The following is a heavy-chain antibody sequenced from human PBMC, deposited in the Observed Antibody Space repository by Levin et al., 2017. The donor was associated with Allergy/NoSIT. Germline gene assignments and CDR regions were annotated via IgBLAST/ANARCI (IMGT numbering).Heavy chain of an antibody. CDR3: AGEPNSPYYYHYGLDV. V-gene: IGHV4-39*07. CDR1: GGSISSDSYY. CDR2: VYYDGSA. Sequence: SQTLSLTCTVSGGSISSDSYYWAWIRQPPGKGLEWIGSVYYDGSAYYSPSLKSRVTISIDTSKNQFSLRLNSVTAADTAVYYCAGEPNSPYYYHYGLDVWGQGTTVTVSS. D-gene: IGHD2/OR15-2a*01. J-gene: IGHJ6*02.